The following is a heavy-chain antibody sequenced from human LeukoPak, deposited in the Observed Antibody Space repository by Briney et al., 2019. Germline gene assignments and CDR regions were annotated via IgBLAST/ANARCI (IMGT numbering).Heavy chain of an antibody. Sequence: PGGSLRLSCVASGFTFSDYYMSWIRQAPGEGLEWVSYIRSSGTTIHYADSVKGRFTISRDNAKNSLYLQMNSLRAEDTAVYYCARDRGAVTDVFDYWGKGTVVTVSS. CDR1: GFTFSDYY. J-gene: IGHJ4*02. CDR3: ARDRGAVTDVFDY. D-gene: IGHD6-19*01. CDR2: IRSSGTTI. V-gene: IGHV3-11*04.